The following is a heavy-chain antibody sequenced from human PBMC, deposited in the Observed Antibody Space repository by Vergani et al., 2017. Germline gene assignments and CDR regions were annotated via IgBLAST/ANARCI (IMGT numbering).Heavy chain of an antibody. Sequence: QVQLQESGPGLVKPSQTLSLTCTVSGGSISSGGYYWSWIRQHPGKGLEWIGYIYYSGSTYYNPSLKSRVTISVDTSKNQFSLKLSSVTAADTAVYYCAREKPGFSYYYYYYMDVWGKGTTVTVSS. D-gene: IGHD1-14*01. V-gene: IGHV4-31*03. CDR2: IYYSGST. J-gene: IGHJ6*03. CDR3: AREKPGFSYYYYYYMDV. CDR1: GGSISSGGYY.